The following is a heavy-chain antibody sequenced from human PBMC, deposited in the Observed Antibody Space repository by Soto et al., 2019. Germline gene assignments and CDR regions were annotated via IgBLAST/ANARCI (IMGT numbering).Heavy chain of an antibody. Sequence: EVQLLESGGGLVQPGGSLRLSCAASGFTFSSYAMSWVRQAPGKGLEWVSAISGSGGSTYYADSVQGRFTISRDNSKNTLYLQMNSLRAEDTAVYYCAKQIVVVAANDLPHWFDPWGQGTLVTVSS. V-gene: IGHV3-23*01. CDR1: GFTFSSYA. CDR3: AKQIVVVAANDLPHWFDP. J-gene: IGHJ5*02. CDR2: ISGSGGST. D-gene: IGHD2-15*01.